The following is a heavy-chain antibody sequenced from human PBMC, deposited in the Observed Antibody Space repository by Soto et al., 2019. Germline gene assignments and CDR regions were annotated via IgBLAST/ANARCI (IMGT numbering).Heavy chain of an antibody. CDR2: FRSGGGT. D-gene: IGHD3-10*01. Sequence: SETLSLTCTVSGDSISTYNLAWIRQPPGKGLEWIGYFRSGGGTSYNPSLKSRVAISADTSKNQFSLKLSSVTAADTAVYYCARLYGSGSYIPWGQGTLVTVSS. V-gene: IGHV4-59*08. CDR3: ARLYGSGSYIP. CDR1: GDSISTYN. J-gene: IGHJ5*02.